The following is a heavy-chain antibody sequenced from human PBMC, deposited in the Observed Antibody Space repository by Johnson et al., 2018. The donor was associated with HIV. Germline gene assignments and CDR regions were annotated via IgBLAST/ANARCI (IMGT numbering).Heavy chain of an antibody. D-gene: IGHD6-13*01. CDR2: IRYDGSNK. Sequence: QVQLVESGGGVVQPGGSLRLSCAASGFTFSSYGMHWVRQAPGKGLEWVAFIRYDGSNKYYVDSVKGRFTISRDNAKNSLYLQMNSLRAEDTAVYYCARGEWSSSKGGSFDMWGQGTLVTVSS. CDR3: ARGEWSSSKGGSFDM. J-gene: IGHJ3*02. V-gene: IGHV3-30*02. CDR1: GFTFSSYG.